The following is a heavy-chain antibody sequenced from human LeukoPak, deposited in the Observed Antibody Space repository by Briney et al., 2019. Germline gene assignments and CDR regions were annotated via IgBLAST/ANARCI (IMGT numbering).Heavy chain of an antibody. Sequence: GGSLRLSCAASGFTVSSYSMNWVRQAPGKGLEWVSSISSSSSYIYYADSVKGRFTISRDNAKNSLYLQMNSLTAEDTAVYYCARDHRSGSTNRDFDYWGQGTLVTVSS. V-gene: IGHV3-21*01. CDR3: ARDHRSGSTNRDFDY. CDR1: GFTVSSYS. J-gene: IGHJ4*02. D-gene: IGHD3-10*01. CDR2: ISSSSSYI.